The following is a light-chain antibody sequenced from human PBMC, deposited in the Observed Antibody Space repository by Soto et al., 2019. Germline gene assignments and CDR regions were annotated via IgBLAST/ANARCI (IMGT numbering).Light chain of an antibody. CDR3: PAWDDNLNGPV. CDR2: NNN. J-gene: IGLJ2*01. Sequence: QSVLTQPPSASGTPGQRVTISCSGSRSNIGTNTVNWYQQLPGTAPKLLIYNNNQRPSGVPDRFSGSKSGTSASLAISGLQSEDETDYFCPAWDDNLNGPVFGGGTKLTVL. V-gene: IGLV1-44*01. CDR1: RSNIGTNT.